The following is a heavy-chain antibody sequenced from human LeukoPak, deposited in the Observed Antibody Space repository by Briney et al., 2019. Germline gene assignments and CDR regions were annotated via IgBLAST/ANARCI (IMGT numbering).Heavy chain of an antibody. V-gene: IGHV3-23*01. CDR3: ARVGYDFWSGRYYYYYMDV. Sequence: PGGSLRLSCAASGFTFSSHTMSWVRQAPGKGLEWVSGISGSGVNTYYANSVKGRFTISRDNAKNSLYLQMNSLRAEDTAVYYCARVGYDFWSGRYYYYYMDVWGKGTTVTVSS. D-gene: IGHD3-3*01. CDR1: GFTFSSHT. CDR2: ISGSGVNT. J-gene: IGHJ6*03.